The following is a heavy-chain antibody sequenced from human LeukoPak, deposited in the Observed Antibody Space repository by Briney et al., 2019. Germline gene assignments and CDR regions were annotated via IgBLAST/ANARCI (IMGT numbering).Heavy chain of an antibody. Sequence: GASVKVSCKASGGTFSSYAISWVRQAPGQGLEWMGGIIPIFGTANYAQKFQGRVTITADESTSTAYMELSSLRSEDTAVYYCARGGSGSYYEYFQHWGQGTLVTVSS. J-gene: IGHJ1*01. CDR3: ARGGSGSYYEYFQH. D-gene: IGHD1-26*01. CDR1: GGTFSSYA. V-gene: IGHV1-69*13. CDR2: IIPIFGTA.